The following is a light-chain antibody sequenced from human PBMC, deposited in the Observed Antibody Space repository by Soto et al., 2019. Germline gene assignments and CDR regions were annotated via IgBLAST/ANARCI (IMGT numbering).Light chain of an antibody. Sequence: EIVLTQSPCSLSLSPGERATLSCRASQSVRSGVAWYQQKPGQSPKLLIFGASSRATGIPDRFSGGGSGTDFTLTISRLEPEDFAVYYCQQFSSYPLTFGGGTKVDI. V-gene: IGKV3-20*01. CDR1: QSVRSG. CDR2: GAS. CDR3: QQFSSYPLT. J-gene: IGKJ4*01.